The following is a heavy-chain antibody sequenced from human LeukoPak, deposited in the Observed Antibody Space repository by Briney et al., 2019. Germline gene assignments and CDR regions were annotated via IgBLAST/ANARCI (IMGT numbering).Heavy chain of an antibody. CDR2: IYYSGST. D-gene: IGHD2-15*01. CDR1: GGSVSSGSYY. J-gene: IGHJ6*04. CDR3: ARVKDHYYYYGMDV. Sequence: ASETLSLTCTVSGGSVSSGSYYWSWIRQPPGRGLGWFGDIYYSGSTNYNPSLKSRVTISVDTSKNQFSLKLSSVTAADTAVYYCARVKDHYYYYGMDVWGKGTTVTVSS. V-gene: IGHV4-61*01.